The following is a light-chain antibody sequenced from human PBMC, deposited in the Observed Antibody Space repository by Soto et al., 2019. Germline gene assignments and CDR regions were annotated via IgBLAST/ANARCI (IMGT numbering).Light chain of an antibody. CDR1: QRITRD. J-gene: IGKJ1*01. CDR2: GAS. Sequence: DIQMTQSPSSLSASVGDRVTVSCRASQRITRDLNWYQQKPGKAPRLLXYGASNLQSGVPSRFSGSGSGTDFTLTISSLQPEDFATYFCQQSYSLLGTWTFGQGTKVDIK. V-gene: IGKV1-39*01. CDR3: QQSYSLLGTWT.